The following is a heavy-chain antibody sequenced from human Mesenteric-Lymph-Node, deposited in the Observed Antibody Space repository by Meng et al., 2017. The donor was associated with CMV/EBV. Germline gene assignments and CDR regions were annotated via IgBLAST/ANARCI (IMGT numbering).Heavy chain of an antibody. V-gene: IGHV3-7*01. CDR1: GFTLSSYW. Sequence: GESLKISCGASGFTLSSYWMGWVRQAPGKGLEWVANIKQDGSEKYCVDSVKGRFTISRDNAKNSLYLQMNSLRAEDTAVYYCARDYGESWGQGTLVTVSS. CDR3: ARDYGES. CDR2: IKQDGSEK. D-gene: IGHD2/OR15-2a*01. J-gene: IGHJ5*02.